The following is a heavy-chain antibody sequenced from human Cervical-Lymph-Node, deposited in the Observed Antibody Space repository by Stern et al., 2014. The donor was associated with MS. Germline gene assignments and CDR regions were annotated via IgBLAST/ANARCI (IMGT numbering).Heavy chain of an antibody. CDR1: GFTFSSYG. V-gene: IGHV3-33*01. J-gene: IGHJ6*02. CDR3: ARDCKLRYYYYGMDV. CDR2: IWYDGSNK. Sequence: VQLVESGGGVVQPGRSLRLSCAASGFTFSSYGMHWVRQAPGKGLAWVAVIWYDGSNKYYANSVKGRFTISRDNSKNTLYLQMNSLRAEDTAVYYCARDCKLRYYYYGMDVWGQGTTVTVSS. D-gene: IGHD1-26*01.